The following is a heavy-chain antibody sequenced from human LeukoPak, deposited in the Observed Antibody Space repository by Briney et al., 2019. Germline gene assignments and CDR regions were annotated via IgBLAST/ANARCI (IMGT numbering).Heavy chain of an antibody. Sequence: SETLSLTCTVSSGSISSSSYYWGWIRQPPGKGLEWIGSIYYSGSTYYNPSLKSRVTISVDTSKNQFSLKLSSVTAADTAVYYCARGWRGRWLQLMGIVGYFDYWGQGTLVTVSS. V-gene: IGHV4-39*07. CDR3: ARGWRGRWLQLMGIVGYFDY. CDR1: SGSISSSSYY. J-gene: IGHJ4*02. CDR2: IYYSGST. D-gene: IGHD5-24*01.